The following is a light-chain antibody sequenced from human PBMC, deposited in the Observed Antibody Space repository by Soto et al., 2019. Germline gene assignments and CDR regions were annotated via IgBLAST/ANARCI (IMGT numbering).Light chain of an antibody. CDR3: KQSYSDPLT. Sequence: DIQMTQSPSSLSASVGDRVTITCRASQNIRTYLNWYQQRPGKAPKFLIYAASSLKDGVPSRFSGSDSGTDFTLTIRSLQPEDSATYYCKQSYSDPLTFGQGTKLEIK. CDR1: QNIRTY. CDR2: AAS. J-gene: IGKJ2*01. V-gene: IGKV1-39*01.